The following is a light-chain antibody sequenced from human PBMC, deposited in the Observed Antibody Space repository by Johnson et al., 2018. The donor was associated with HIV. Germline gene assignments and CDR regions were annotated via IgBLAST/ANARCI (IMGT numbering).Light chain of an antibody. V-gene: IGLV1-51*02. CDR2: EDY. Sequence: QPVLTQPPSVSAAPGQRVNISCSGHSSNIENYFVSWYQQLPGAAPRLLIYEDYKRPSGIPDRFSGSKSGTSATLGITGLQTGDEAEYYCGTWDSSRIAHYVCGTGTKVTVL. CDR3: GTWDSSRIAHYV. J-gene: IGLJ1*01. CDR1: SSNIENYF.